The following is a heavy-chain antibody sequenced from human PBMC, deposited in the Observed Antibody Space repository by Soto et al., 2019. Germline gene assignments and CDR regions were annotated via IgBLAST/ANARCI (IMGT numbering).Heavy chain of an antibody. V-gene: IGHV4-59*01. J-gene: IGHJ3*02. Sequence: SETLSLTCTVSGGSISSYYWSWVRQSPGKGLEWIGDIYYSGSTNDNPSLKGRVTMSLDTSKTQFSLKLSSVTAADTAVYYCARVKLGARPHAFEIWGQGTMVTVSS. D-gene: IGHD1-26*01. CDR1: GGSISSYY. CDR2: IYYSGST. CDR3: ARVKLGARPHAFEI.